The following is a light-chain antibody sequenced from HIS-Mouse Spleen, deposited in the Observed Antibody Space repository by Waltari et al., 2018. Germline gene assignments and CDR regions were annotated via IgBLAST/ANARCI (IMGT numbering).Light chain of an antibody. Sequence: QSALTQPRSVSGSPGQSVTISCTGTSSDVGGYNYVSWYQQPPGKAPKLMIYDVSKWPSGVPDRFSGSKSGNTASLTISGLQAEDEADYYCCSYAGSYTGVFGTGTKVTVL. V-gene: IGLV2-11*01. CDR1: SSDVGGYNY. CDR3: CSYAGSYTGV. CDR2: DVS. J-gene: IGLJ1*01.